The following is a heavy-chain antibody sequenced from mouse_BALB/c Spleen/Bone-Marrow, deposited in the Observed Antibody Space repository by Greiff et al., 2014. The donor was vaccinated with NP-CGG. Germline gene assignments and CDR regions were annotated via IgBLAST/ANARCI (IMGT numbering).Heavy chain of an antibody. V-gene: IGHV14-3*02. CDR2: VDPANGNT. J-gene: IGHJ2*01. Sequence: EVMLLESGAELVKPGASVKLSCTASGFNIKDTYMHWVKQRPEQGLEWIGRVDPANGNTKYDPKFQGKATITADTSSNTAYLQLSSLTSETTAVYYCSRYRLGTYFDYWGQGTPLTVSS. CDR1: GFNIKDTY. D-gene: IGHD2-14*01. CDR3: SRYRLGTYFDY.